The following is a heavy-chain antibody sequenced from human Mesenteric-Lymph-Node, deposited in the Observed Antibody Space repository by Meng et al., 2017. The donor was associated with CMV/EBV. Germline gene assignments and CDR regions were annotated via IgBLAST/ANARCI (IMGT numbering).Heavy chain of an antibody. D-gene: IGHD3-3*01. Sequence: GESLKISCAASGFTFSSYAMSWVRQAPGKGLEWVSGIRGSGGSTYYADSVKGRFTISRDNSKNTLYLQMNNLRVEDTAVYYCAKDLGNFDFADYWGQGTLVTVSS. CDR3: AKDLGNFDFADY. CDR2: IRGSGGST. V-gene: IGHV3-23*01. CDR1: GFTFSSYA. J-gene: IGHJ4*02.